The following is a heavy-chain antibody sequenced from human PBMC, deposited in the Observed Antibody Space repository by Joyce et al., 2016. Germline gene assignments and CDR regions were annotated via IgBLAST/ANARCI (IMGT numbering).Heavy chain of an antibody. Sequence: QVQLVQSGAEVKNPGASVKVSCKASGFSFSVYYIHWVRQAPGQGLEWMGWINPDRGDTIYAQKFQGRVTMTRDTSISTVYLELGRLTSDDTALYYCAREYGGTFYFDYWGQVTLVTVSS. J-gene: IGHJ4*02. CDR1: GFSFSVYY. CDR2: INPDRGDT. D-gene: IGHD4-23*01. V-gene: IGHV1-2*02. CDR3: AREYGGTFYFDY.